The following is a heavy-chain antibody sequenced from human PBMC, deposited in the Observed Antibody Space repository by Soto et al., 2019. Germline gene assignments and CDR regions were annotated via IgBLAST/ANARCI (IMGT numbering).Heavy chain of an antibody. J-gene: IGHJ5*02. D-gene: IGHD3-3*01. CDR1: GFTFSSYA. Sequence: GGSLRLSCAASGFTFSSYAMHWVRQAPGKGLEWVAVISYDGSNKYYADSVKGRFTISRDNSKNTLYLQMNSLRAEDTAVYYCARGYYDFWSGRAEHWFDPWGQGTLVTSPQ. CDR3: ARGYYDFWSGRAEHWFDP. V-gene: IGHV3-30-3*01. CDR2: ISYDGSNK.